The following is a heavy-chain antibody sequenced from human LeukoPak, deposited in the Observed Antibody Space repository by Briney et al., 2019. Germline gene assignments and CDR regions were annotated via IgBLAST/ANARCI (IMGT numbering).Heavy chain of an antibody. CDR2: IHSSGST. J-gene: IGHJ4*02. D-gene: IGHD2-21*01. CDR1: GDSLSSSYYY. V-gene: IGHV4-39*01. Sequence: PSETLSLTCTVSGDSLSSSYYYWGWIRQPPGKGLEWIGSIHSSGSTDYNPSLKSRVTTPVDTSKNQFSLKLTSVTAADAAVYYCARHGRAYCGGDCYGGVDYWGRGALVTVSS. CDR3: ARHGRAYCGGDCYGGVDY.